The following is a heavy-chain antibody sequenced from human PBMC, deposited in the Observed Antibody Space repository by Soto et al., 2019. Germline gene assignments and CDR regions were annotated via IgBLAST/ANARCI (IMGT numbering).Heavy chain of an antibody. CDR2: INLAGGT. CDR1: SGSFSGHF. D-gene: IGHD3-9*01. J-gene: IGHJ4*02. CDR3: ARNQRIYDILTGYYKGPFAS. Sequence: PSETLSLTCTVYSGSFSGHFWSWIRQPPGKGLEWIGEINLAGGTNYNPSLKSRVTISIDKSNNQFFLKLTSVTAADKAVYYCARNQRIYDILTGYYKGPFASWGQGTLVTVSS. V-gene: IGHV4-34*01.